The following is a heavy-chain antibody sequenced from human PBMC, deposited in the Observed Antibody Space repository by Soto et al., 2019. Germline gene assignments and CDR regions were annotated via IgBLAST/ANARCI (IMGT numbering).Heavy chain of an antibody. J-gene: IGHJ4*02. CDR2: INHSGST. D-gene: IGHD2-2*01. CDR1: GGSFSGYY. V-gene: IGHV4-34*01. CDR3: AREGAGVVVVPAAGKAREYYFDY. Sequence: QVQLQQWGAGLLKPSETLSLTCAVYGGSFSGYYWSWIRQPPGKGLEWIEEINHSGSTNYNPSLKSRVTISVDTSKNQFSLKLSSVTAADTAVYYCAREGAGVVVVPAAGKAREYYFDYWGQGTLVTVSS.